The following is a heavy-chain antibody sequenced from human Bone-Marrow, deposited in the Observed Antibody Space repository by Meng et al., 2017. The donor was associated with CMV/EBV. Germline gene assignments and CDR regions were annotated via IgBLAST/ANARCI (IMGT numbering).Heavy chain of an antibody. CDR3: ARCEWNDAFDY. J-gene: IGHJ4*02. V-gene: IGHV3-7*01. Sequence: GESLKISCAASGFTFSSYWMSWVRQAPGKGLEWVANIKQDGSEQYYVDSVKGRFTISRDNAKNSLYLQMNSLRAEDTAVYYCARCEWNDAFDYWGQGTLVSVSS. D-gene: IGHD1-1*01. CDR2: IKQDGSEQ. CDR1: GFTFSSYW.